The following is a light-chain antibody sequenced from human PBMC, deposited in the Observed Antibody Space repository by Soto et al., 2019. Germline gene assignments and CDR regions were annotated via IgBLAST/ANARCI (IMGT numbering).Light chain of an antibody. V-gene: IGKV3-20*01. J-gene: IGKJ1*01. CDR2: GAS. CDR1: QSVSSY. CDR3: QQYGSSLWA. Sequence: EIVLTQSPATLSLSPGEIATLSFRASQSVSSYLAWYQQKPGQAPRLLIYGASSRATGIPHRFSGSGSGTDFTLTIDRLEPEDFAVYYCQQYGSSLWAFGQGTKVDIK.